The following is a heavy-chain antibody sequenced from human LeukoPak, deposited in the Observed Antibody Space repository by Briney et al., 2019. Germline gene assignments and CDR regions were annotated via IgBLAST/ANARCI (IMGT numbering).Heavy chain of an antibody. J-gene: IGHJ4*02. CDR3: ARVRKWELRRVFDY. Sequence: GGSLRLSCAASGFTFSSYSMNWVRQAPGKGLEWVSYISSSSSTIYYADSVKGRFTISGDNAKNSLYLQMNSLRDEDTAVYYCARVRKWELRRVFDYWGQGTLVTVSS. V-gene: IGHV3-48*02. CDR1: GFTFSSYS. D-gene: IGHD1-26*01. CDR2: ISSSSSTI.